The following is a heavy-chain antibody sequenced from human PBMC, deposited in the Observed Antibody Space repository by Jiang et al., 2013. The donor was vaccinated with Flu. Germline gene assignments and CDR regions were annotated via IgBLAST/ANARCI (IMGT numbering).Heavy chain of an antibody. CDR2: IYYSGST. V-gene: IGHV4-39*01. CDR3: ARHRYPRGAAAGDY. CDR1: GGSISSSNYY. J-gene: IGHJ4*02. D-gene: IGHD6-13*01. Sequence: KPSETLSLTCTVSGGSISSSNYYWGWIRQPPGKGLEWIGSIYYSGSTYYNPSLKSRVTISVDTSKNQFSLKLTSVTAADTAVYYCARHRYPRGAAAGDYWGQGTLVTVSS.